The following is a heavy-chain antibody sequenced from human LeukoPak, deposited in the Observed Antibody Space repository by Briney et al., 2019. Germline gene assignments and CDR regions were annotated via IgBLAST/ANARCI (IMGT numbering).Heavy chain of an antibody. D-gene: IGHD5-12*01. CDR1: GDSIGPYS. Sequence: SETLSLTCTVSGDSIGPYSWSWIRQPAGKGLEWIGRIQTSGSTNYNPSLKSRVTISVDTSKNQFSLKLSSVTAADTAVYYCARPEGGYDLGAFDIWGQGTMVTVSS. J-gene: IGHJ3*02. V-gene: IGHV4-4*07. CDR3: ARPEGGYDLGAFDI. CDR2: IQTSGST.